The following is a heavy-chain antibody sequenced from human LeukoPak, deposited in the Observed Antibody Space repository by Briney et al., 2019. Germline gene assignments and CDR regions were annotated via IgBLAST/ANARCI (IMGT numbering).Heavy chain of an antibody. D-gene: IGHD2-2*01. CDR1: GFTFSGYA. V-gene: IGHV3-23*01. CDR2: ISGSGDYT. J-gene: IGHJ6*02. CDR3: AKDFCSSTSCYWYYYYYGMDV. Sequence: GGSLRLSCAVSGFTFSGYAMSWVRQAPGKGLEWVSTISGSGDYTYYADSVKGRFTISRDNSKNTLYLQMNSLRAEDTAVYYCAKDFCSSTSCYWYYYYYGMDVWGQGTTVTVSS.